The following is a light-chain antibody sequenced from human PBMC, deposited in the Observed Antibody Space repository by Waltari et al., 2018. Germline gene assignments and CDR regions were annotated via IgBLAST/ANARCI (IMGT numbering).Light chain of an antibody. CDR1: QSISNW. Sequence: DIQITQSPSTLSASVGDSVTITCRASQSISNWLAWYQQKPGKAPKLLIDKASSLESGVPSRFSGSGSGTEFTLTISSLQPDDFATYYCQQYNSYSPWTFGQGTKVEIK. CDR2: KAS. J-gene: IGKJ1*01. CDR3: QQYNSYSPWT. V-gene: IGKV1-5*03.